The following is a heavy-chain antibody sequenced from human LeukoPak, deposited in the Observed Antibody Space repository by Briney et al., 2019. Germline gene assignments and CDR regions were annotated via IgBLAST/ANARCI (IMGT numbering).Heavy chain of an antibody. CDR3: ARDVGYYDILTGYYPDAFDI. D-gene: IGHD3-9*01. V-gene: IGHV4-59*12. CDR1: GGSISSYY. CDR2: IYYSGST. J-gene: IGHJ3*02. Sequence: PSETLSLTCTVSGGSISSYYWGWIRQPPGKGLEWIGYIYYSGSTNYNPSLKSRVTISVNTSKNQFSLKLSSVTAADTAVYYCARDVGYYDILTGYYPDAFDIWGQGTMVTVSS.